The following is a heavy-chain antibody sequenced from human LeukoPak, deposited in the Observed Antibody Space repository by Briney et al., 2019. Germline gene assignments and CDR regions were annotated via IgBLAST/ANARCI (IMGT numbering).Heavy chain of an antibody. CDR2: IQQDGSAK. Sequence: GGSLRLSCAVSGFNFSNYWMTWVRQAPGKGLEWVANIQQDGSAKVYVDSVKGRFTISRDNAKNSLFLQMNNLRAEDTAVYYCARGAWIPEYWGQGALVTVSS. J-gene: IGHJ4*02. CDR1: GFNFSNYW. D-gene: IGHD5-18*01. V-gene: IGHV3-7*04. CDR3: ARGAWIPEY.